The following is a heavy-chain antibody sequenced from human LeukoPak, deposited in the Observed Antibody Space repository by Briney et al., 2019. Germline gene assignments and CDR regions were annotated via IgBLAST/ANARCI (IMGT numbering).Heavy chain of an antibody. J-gene: IGHJ4*02. CDR1: GFTFSSYS. D-gene: IGHD6-13*01. CDR2: ISSSSSYI. CDR3: AKDILAAGLFFDY. Sequence: GGSLRLSCAALGFTFSSYSMNWVRQAPGKGLEWGSSISSSSSYIYYADSVKGRFTISRDNAKNSLYLQMNSLRAEDTAVYYCAKDILAAGLFFDYWGQGVLVTVSS. V-gene: IGHV3-21*04.